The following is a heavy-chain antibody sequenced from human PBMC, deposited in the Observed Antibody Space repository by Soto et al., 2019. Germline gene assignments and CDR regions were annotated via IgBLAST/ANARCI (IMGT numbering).Heavy chain of an antibody. D-gene: IGHD1-1*01. J-gene: IGHJ4*02. CDR1: GGSINTNYYY. CDR3: ASLKLDVPAYFDS. Sequence: QLQLQESDPGLVKPSETLSLTCTVSGGSINTNYYYWGWVRQPPGKGLEWIGSVSFSGTTYYSPSLKSRVTTSIDPSRNQFSLKLTSVTAADTAVYYCASLKLDVPAYFDSWGQATLVTVSS. V-gene: IGHV4-39*01. CDR2: VSFSGTT.